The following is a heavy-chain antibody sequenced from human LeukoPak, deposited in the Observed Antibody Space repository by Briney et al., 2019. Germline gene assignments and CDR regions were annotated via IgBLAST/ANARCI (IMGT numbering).Heavy chain of an antibody. V-gene: IGHV3-33*01. CDR2: IWYDGSNK. D-gene: IGHD1-14*01. Sequence: GGSLRLSCAASGFTFSSYGMHRVRQAPGKGLEWVAVIWYDGSNKYYADSVKGRFTISRDNSKNTLYLQMNSLRAEDTAVYYCARVSTGDSFDYWGQGTLVTVSS. CDR3: ARVSTGDSFDY. CDR1: GFTFSSYG. J-gene: IGHJ4*02.